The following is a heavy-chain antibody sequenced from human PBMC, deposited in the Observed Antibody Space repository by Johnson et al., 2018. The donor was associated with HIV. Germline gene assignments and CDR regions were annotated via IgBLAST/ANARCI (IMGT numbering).Heavy chain of an antibody. CDR3: ARSPEGDAFDI. CDR1: GFTFSSYG. V-gene: IGHV3-30*03. J-gene: IGHJ3*02. Sequence: QVQLVESGGGVVQAGRSLRLSCAASGFTFSSYGMHWVRQAPGKGLEWVAVISNDGSNKFYADSLQGRFTISRDNSKNTLDLQMNSLRAEDTAVYYCARSPEGDAFDIWGQGTMVSVSS. CDR2: ISNDGSNK.